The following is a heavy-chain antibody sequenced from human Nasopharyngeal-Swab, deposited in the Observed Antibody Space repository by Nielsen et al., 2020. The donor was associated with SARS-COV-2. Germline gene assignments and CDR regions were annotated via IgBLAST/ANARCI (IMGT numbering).Heavy chain of an antibody. Sequence: GGSLRLSCTASGFTFGDYAMSWFRQAPGKGLEWVGFIRSKAYGGTTEYAASVKGRFTISRDDSKSIAYLQMNSLKTEDTAVYYCAKGPFRKWELLPWDYWGQGTLVTVSS. J-gene: IGHJ4*02. CDR2: IRSKAYGGTT. CDR1: GFTFGDYA. V-gene: IGHV3-49*03. D-gene: IGHD1-26*01. CDR3: AKGPFRKWELLPWDY.